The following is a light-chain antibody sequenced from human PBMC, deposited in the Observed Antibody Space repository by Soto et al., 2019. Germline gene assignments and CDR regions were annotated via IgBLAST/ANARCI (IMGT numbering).Light chain of an antibody. CDR1: QSVSSSY. Sequence: EIVLTQSPGTLSLSQGERATLSCRASQSVSSSYLAWYQQKPGQAPRLLIYGASSRATGIPDRFSGSGSGTDFTLTISRLEPEAFAVYYCQQYDGSLGLTFGGATKVEIK. V-gene: IGKV3-20*01. CDR3: QQYDGSLGLT. CDR2: GAS. J-gene: IGKJ4*01.